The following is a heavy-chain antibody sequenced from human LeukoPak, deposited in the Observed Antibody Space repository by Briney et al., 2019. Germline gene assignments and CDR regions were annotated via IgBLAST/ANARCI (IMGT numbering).Heavy chain of an antibody. Sequence: ASVKVSCKASGYTFTSYDINWVRQATGQGLEWMGWMNPNSGNTGYAQKFQGRVTITRNTSISTAYMELSSLRSEDTAVYYCARRLTDSGGYYPYYYYGMDVWGQGTTVTVSS. V-gene: IGHV1-8*03. D-gene: IGHD3-22*01. CDR2: MNPNSGNT. CDR1: GYTFTSYD. J-gene: IGHJ6*02. CDR3: ARRLTDSGGYYPYYYYGMDV.